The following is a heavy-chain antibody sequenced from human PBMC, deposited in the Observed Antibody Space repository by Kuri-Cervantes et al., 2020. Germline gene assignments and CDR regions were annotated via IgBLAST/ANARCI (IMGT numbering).Heavy chain of an antibody. J-gene: IGHJ6*02. CDR3: ARDSSGWENYYYYGMDV. CDR1: GYTFTGYY. CDR2: MNPNSGNT. D-gene: IGHD6-19*01. V-gene: IGHV1-8*02. Sequence: ASVKVSCKASGYTFTGYYMIWVRQAPGQGLEWMGWMNPNSGNTGYAQKLQGRVTMTRNTSISTAYMELSSLRSEDTAVYYCARDSSGWENYYYYGMDVWGQGTTVTVSS.